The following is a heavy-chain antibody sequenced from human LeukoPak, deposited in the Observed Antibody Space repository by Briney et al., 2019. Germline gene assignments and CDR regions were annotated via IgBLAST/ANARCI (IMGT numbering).Heavy chain of an antibody. D-gene: IGHD6-19*01. V-gene: IGHV4-59*02. Sequence: PSETLSLTCTVSGDSVSAFYWSWLRQPPGTGLEWIGFIHYPASTAYNPSLKSRVTISLETSRNQLSLMLTSLTPADTAVYYCARGSSDVYWYLDVWGRGTLVTVSS. CDR2: IHYPAST. CDR3: ARGSSDVYWYLDV. J-gene: IGHJ2*01. CDR1: GDSVSAFY.